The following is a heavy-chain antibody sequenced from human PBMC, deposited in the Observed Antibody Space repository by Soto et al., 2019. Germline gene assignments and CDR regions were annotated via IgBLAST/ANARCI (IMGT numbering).Heavy chain of an antibody. V-gene: IGHV4-59*01. CDR2: IYYSGST. CDR3: AREGYSSGYYYYYGMDV. J-gene: IGHJ6*02. CDR1: GGSISSYY. Sequence: SETLSLTCTVSGGSISSYYWSWTRQPPGKGLEWIGYIYYSGSTNYNPSLKSRVTISVDTSKNQFSLKLSSVTAADTAVYYCAREGYSSGYYYYYGMDVWGQGTTVT. D-gene: IGHD3-22*01.